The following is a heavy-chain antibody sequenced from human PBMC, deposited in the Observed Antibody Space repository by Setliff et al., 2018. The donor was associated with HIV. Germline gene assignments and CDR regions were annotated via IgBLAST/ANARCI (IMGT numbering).Heavy chain of an antibody. CDR3: ARYSTLTTNFDY. Sequence: ETLSLTCTVYGGSFSNYYTNWIRQPPGKGLEWIGELSPSGTTRSNPSLQSRVAISLDTSNNQFSLKLTSVTAADTAVYYCARYSTLTTNFDYWGQGTLVTVSS. CDR2: LSPSGTT. D-gene: IGHD4-17*01. J-gene: IGHJ4*02. V-gene: IGHV4-34*01. CDR1: GGSFSNYY.